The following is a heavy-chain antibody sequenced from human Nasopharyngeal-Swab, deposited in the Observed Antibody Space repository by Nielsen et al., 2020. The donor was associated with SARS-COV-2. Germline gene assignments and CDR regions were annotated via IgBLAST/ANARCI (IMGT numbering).Heavy chain of an antibody. V-gene: IGHV4-59*13. Sequence: ESLKISCTISGGSISSYYWSWIRQPPGKGLEWIGYVYYSGSPSCNPSLKSRVTISVDTSKNQFSLKLTSVTAADTAVYYCARGLAAAWYGIYYFDNWGQGTLVTVSS. CDR1: GGSISSYY. J-gene: IGHJ4*02. D-gene: IGHD6-13*01. CDR2: VYYSGSP. CDR3: ARGLAAAWYGIYYFDN.